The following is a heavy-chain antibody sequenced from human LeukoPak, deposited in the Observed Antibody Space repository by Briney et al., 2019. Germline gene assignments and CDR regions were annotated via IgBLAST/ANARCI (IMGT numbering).Heavy chain of an antibody. V-gene: IGHV4-30-4*01. CDR1: GASISSYY. D-gene: IGHD3-22*01. Sequence: SETLSLTCTVSGASISSYYWSWIRQPPGKGLEWIGYIYYSGRTYYNPSLKSRVTISVDTSKNQFSLKLSSVTAADTAVYYCARDHYYDSSGSFDYWGQGTLVTVSS. CDR2: IYYSGRT. J-gene: IGHJ4*02. CDR3: ARDHYYDSSGSFDY.